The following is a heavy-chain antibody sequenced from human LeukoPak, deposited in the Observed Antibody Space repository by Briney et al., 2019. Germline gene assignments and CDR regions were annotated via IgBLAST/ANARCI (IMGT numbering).Heavy chain of an antibody. CDR2: IYYSGTT. CDR3: ARQVSDYFYHYMDV. D-gene: IGHD2/OR15-2a*01. J-gene: IGHJ6*03. V-gene: IGHV4-39*01. Sequence: PSETLSLTCTVSCGSIISNTYYWSWVRQSPGKGPEWIGNIYYSGTTYYNPSLKSRVTISEDTSRNRFSLMLSSVTAADTAIYYCARQVSDYFYHYMDVWGEGTTVIVSS. CDR1: CGSIISNTYY.